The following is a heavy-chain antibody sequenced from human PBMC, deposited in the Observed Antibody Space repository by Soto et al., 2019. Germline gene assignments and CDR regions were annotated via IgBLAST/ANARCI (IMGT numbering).Heavy chain of an antibody. V-gene: IGHV4-4*02. D-gene: IGHD2-15*01. Sequence: PSETLSLTCAVSGGSISSSNWWSWVRQPPGKGLEWIGEIYHSGSTNYNPSLKSRVTISVDKSKNQFSLKLSSVTAADTAVYYCARDLAVPCSGGSCYESSDAFDIWGQGTMVTVSS. CDR2: IYHSGST. J-gene: IGHJ3*02. CDR1: GGSISSSNW. CDR3: ARDLAVPCSGGSCYESSDAFDI.